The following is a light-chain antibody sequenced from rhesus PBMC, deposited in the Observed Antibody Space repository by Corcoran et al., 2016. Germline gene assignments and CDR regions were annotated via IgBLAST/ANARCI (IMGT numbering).Light chain of an antibody. CDR1: QGISSY. CDR3: QQGNSNPWT. Sequence: DIQMSQSPSSLSASVGDRVTITCRASQGISSYLNWYQQQPGKAPKLLIYYANSLASGVPSRFSGSGSGTEFTLTISSLQPEDFATYYCQQGNSNPWTFGQGTKVEIK. J-gene: IGKJ1*01. CDR2: YAN. V-gene: IGKV1-32*02.